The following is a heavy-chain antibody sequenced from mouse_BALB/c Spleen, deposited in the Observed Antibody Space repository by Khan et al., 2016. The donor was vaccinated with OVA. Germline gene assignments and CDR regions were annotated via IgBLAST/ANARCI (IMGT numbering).Heavy chain of an antibody. CDR1: GFNIKDYY. D-gene: IGHD2-3*01. CDR3: TRDGYSPWFAD. Sequence: VQLQQSGAELVRPGALVNLSCKASGFNIKDYYMHWVKQRPEQGLEWIGWIDPENGNTIYDPKFQGKSSITSDTSYNTAYRQLSSLTSEDTAVQFCTRDGYSPWFADWGQGTLVTVSA. V-gene: IGHV14-1*02. J-gene: IGHJ3*01. CDR2: IDPENGNT.